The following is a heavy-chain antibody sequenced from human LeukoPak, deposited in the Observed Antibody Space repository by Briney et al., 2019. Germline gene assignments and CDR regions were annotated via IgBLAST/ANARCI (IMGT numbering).Heavy chain of an antibody. CDR3: ARQSGYYYY. CDR2: IYYSGST. Sequence: PSETLSLTCTVSGDSISNYYWSWIRQPPGRGLEWIGYIYYSGSTKYNPSLKGRVTISADTSKNQVSLKLSSVTAADTAVYFCARQSGYYYYWGQGTLVTVSS. CDR1: GDSISNYY. V-gene: IGHV4-59*01. D-gene: IGHD3-3*01. J-gene: IGHJ4*02.